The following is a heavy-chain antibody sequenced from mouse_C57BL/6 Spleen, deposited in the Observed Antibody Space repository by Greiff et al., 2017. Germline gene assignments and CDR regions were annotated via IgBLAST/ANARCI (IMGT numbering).Heavy chain of an antibody. CDR2: IYPGDGDT. Sequence: VQLQQPGPELVKPGASVKISCKASGYAFSSSWMNWVKQRPGKGLEWIGRIYPGDGDTNYNGKFKGRATLTADKSSSTAYMQLSSLSSEDSAVYFCATGYDYDVGYFDYWGQGTTLTVSS. D-gene: IGHD2-4*01. J-gene: IGHJ2*01. CDR1: GYAFSSSW. CDR3: ATGYDYDVGYFDY. V-gene: IGHV1-82*01.